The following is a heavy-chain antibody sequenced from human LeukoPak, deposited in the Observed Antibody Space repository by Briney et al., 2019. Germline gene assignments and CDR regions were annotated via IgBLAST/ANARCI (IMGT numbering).Heavy chain of an antibody. CDR3: AGGIYGSGSFSFYYGMDV. D-gene: IGHD3-10*01. CDR1: GYAFVGYY. V-gene: IGHV1-46*01. Sequence: GASVKVSCKASGYAFVGYYLNWVRQAPGQGLEWMGIINPAGGSTNYAQKFQGRVTTTRDTSTSTVYMELGSLRSEDTAVYYCAGGIYGSGSFSFYYGMDVWGQGTTVTVSS. J-gene: IGHJ6*02. CDR2: INPAGGST.